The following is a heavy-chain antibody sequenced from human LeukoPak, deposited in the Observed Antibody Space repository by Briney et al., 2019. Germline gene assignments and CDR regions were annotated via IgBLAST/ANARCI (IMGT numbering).Heavy chain of an antibody. CDR3: ARGAPLELLFDY. D-gene: IGHD1-26*01. V-gene: IGHV1-69*05. CDR2: IIPIFGTA. Sequence: SVKVSCKASGGTFSSYAISWMRQAPGQGLEWMGGIIPIFGTANYAQKFQGRVTITTDESTSTAYMELSSLRSEDTAVYYCARGAPLELLFDYWGQGTLVTVSS. CDR1: GGTFSSYA. J-gene: IGHJ4*02.